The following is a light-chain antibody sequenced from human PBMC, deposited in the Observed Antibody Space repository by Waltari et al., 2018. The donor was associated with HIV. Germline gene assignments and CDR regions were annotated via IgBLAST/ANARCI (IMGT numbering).Light chain of an antibody. CDR2: EVT. CDR3: SSYAANNTFVI. CDR1: SNDVGRYDF. Sequence: LTQPPSASGPPGQSVTISCTGTSNDVGRYDFVSWYQLRPGNVPKLIIYEVTKRPSGVAVRFSGSKSGNTASLTVSGLQNDDEADYYCSSYAANNTFVIFGGGTKLTVL. V-gene: IGLV2-8*01. J-gene: IGLJ2*01.